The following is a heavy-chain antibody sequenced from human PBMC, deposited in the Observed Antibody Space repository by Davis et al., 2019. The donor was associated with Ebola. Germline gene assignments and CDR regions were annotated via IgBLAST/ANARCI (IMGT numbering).Heavy chain of an antibody. CDR1: GFIFSSYE. CDR2: IGPTGTDI. Sequence: GESLKIPCAASGFIFSSYEMTWVRQAPGGGLEWISYIGPTGTDIAYADSVRGRFTISRDNAKHLLFLQMNNLRAEETAVYYCARDGGDSGIRFDSWGRGTLVTVSS. J-gene: IGHJ4*02. CDR3: ARDGGDSGIRFDS. V-gene: IGHV3-48*03. D-gene: IGHD3-10*01.